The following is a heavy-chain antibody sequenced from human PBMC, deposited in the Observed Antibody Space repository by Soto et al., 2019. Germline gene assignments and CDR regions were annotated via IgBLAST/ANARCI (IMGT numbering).Heavy chain of an antibody. V-gene: IGHV1-18*01. CDR3: ARDIFGHVDAFDL. D-gene: IGHD3-3*02. Sequence: VASVKVSCKASGYIFSSFYINWVRQAPGQGLEWMGWTSGYSGNSKYAQKFQGRVTMTTDTSTNTGYMEMRSLTSDDTAVYYCARDIFGHVDAFDLWCQGTMVTVSS. CDR2: TSGYSGNS. J-gene: IGHJ3*01. CDR1: GYIFSSFY.